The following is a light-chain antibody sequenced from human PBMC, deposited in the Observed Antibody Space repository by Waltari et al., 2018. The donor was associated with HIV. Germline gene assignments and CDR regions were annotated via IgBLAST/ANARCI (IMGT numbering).Light chain of an antibody. CDR2: AAS. CDR3: QQSYTTPRT. Sequence: DIQMTQSPSSLSASVGDRVTITCRASQSISSDLNWYQQKPGKVPKVLIYAASSLQSGVPSMFSGSGSGTDFTLTITSLQPEDFATYYCQQSYTTPRTFGQGTKVEIK. CDR1: QSISSD. J-gene: IGKJ1*01. V-gene: IGKV1-39*01.